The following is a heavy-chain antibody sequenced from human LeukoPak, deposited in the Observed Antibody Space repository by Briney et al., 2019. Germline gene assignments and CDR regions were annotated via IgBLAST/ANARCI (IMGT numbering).Heavy chain of an antibody. Sequence: RASVKVSCKASGYIFANYGISWVRQAPGQGLEWMGWISAYNGNTNYAQNLQGRVTMTTDTSTSTSYMELRSLRSDDTAVYYCARDGSITMVRGGVYYYYGMDVWGQGTTVTVSS. CDR2: ISAYNGNT. V-gene: IGHV1-18*01. CDR3: ARDGSITMVRGGVYYYYGMDV. J-gene: IGHJ6*02. CDR1: GYIFANYG. D-gene: IGHD3-10*01.